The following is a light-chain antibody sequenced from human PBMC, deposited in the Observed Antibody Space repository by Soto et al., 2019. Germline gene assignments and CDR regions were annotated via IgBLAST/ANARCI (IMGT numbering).Light chain of an antibody. V-gene: IGLV1-40*01. CDR1: SSNIGAGYD. CDR2: GNS. CDR3: QSYDSSPVV. Sequence: QSVLTQPPSVSGAPGQRVTISCTGSSSNIGAGYDVHWYQQLPGTAPKLLIYGNSNRPSGVPDRFSGSKSGTSASLAITGLQAEDDADYYCQSYDSSPVVFGGGTKLTVL. J-gene: IGLJ2*01.